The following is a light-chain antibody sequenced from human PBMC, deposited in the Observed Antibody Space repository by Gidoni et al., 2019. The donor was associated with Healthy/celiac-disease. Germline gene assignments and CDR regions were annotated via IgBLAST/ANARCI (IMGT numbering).Light chain of an antibody. CDR3: QQSYSTPRLT. CDR1: QSISSY. V-gene: IGKV1-39*01. Sequence: DIQMTQSPSSLSASVGDRVTIACRASQSISSYLTWYQQNPGKAPKLLIYAASSLQSGVPSRFSGSGEGTDLTITISSMQPEDFATYYCQQSYSTPRLTFGGGTKVEIK. J-gene: IGKJ4*02. CDR2: AAS.